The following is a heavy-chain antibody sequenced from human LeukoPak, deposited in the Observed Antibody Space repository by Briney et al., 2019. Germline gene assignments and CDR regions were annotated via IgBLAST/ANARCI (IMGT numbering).Heavy chain of an antibody. Sequence: GGSLKISCKGSGYSFTTYWIGWVRQMPGKGLEWMGIIYPGDSDTRYSPSFQGQVTISADKSISTAYMQWSSLKASDTAIYYCARQVVVAADVDYWGQGTLVTVSS. D-gene: IGHD2-15*01. CDR3: ARQVVVAADVDY. J-gene: IGHJ4*02. CDR2: IYPGDSDT. CDR1: GYSFTTYW. V-gene: IGHV5-51*01.